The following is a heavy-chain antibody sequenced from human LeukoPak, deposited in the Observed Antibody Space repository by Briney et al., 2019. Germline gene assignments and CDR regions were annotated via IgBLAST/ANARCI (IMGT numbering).Heavy chain of an antibody. CDR1: GGTFSSYA. CDR3: ARDLESSGWYWFDP. D-gene: IGHD6-19*01. CDR2: IIPILGIA. J-gene: IGHJ5*02. Sequence: SVKVSCKASGGTFSSYAISWVRQAPGQGLEWMGRIIPILGIANYAQKFQGRVTITADKSTSTAYMELSSLRSDDTAVYYCARDLESSGWYWFDPWGQGTLVTVSS. V-gene: IGHV1-69*04.